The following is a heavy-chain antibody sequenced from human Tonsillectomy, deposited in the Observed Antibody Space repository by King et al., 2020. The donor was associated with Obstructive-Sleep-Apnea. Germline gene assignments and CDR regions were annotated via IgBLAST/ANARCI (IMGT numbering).Heavy chain of an antibody. J-gene: IGHJ4*02. Sequence: GQLVQSGGGLVKPVGSLRLSCAASGFTFSSYSMNWVRQAPGKGLEWVSSISSSSSYIYYAESVKGRFTISRDNAKNSLDLQMNSLRAEDTAVYYCARVAGGDCSGGSCYGHWGQGTLVTVSS. D-gene: IGHD2-15*01. CDR3: ARVAGGDCSGGSCYGH. CDR2: ISSSSSYI. CDR1: GFTFSSYS. V-gene: IGHV3-21*01.